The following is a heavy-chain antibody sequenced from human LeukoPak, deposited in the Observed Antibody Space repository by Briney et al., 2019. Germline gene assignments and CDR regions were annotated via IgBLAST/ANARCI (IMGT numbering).Heavy chain of an antibody. Sequence: GGSLRLACAASGFTCSKYWMSWVRQAPGKGLEWVASIKQDGTETYNVDHVKGRFTISRDNAKNSVYLQMNSLRVEDTAVYYCAREPSIAVAGPEDYWGQGTLVTVSS. V-gene: IGHV3-7*01. CDR2: IKQDGTET. CDR1: GFTCSKYW. J-gene: IGHJ4*02. CDR3: AREPSIAVAGPEDY. D-gene: IGHD6-19*01.